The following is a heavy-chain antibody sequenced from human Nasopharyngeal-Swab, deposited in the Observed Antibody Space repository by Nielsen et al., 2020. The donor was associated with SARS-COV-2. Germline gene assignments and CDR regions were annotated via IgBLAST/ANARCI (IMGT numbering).Heavy chain of an antibody. Sequence: GGSLRLSCVASGFTLGDYYMDWVRQAPGKGLEWLGHSRVKANSYTAEYAASVTGRFTFSREESKNLLYLQMNNLKTEDTAVYYCARVGICNNDWCGSYDSWGQGTLVTVSS. J-gene: IGHJ4*02. CDR1: GFTLGDYY. CDR2: SRVKANSYTA. V-gene: IGHV3-72*01. D-gene: IGHD3-9*01. CDR3: ARVGICNNDWCGSYDS.